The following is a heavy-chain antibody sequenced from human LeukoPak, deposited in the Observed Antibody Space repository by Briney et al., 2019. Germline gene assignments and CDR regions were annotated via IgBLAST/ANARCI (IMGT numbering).Heavy chain of an antibody. J-gene: IGHJ3*02. D-gene: IGHD4-11*01. Sequence: PSETLSLTCAVYGGSFSGYYWSWIRQPPGKGLEWIGEINHSGSTNYNPSLKSRVTISVDTSKNQFSLKLSSVTAADTAVYYCASLDSRGGDAFDIWGQGTMVTVSS. CDR2: INHSGST. CDR3: ASLDSRGGDAFDI. CDR1: GGSFSGYY. V-gene: IGHV4-34*01.